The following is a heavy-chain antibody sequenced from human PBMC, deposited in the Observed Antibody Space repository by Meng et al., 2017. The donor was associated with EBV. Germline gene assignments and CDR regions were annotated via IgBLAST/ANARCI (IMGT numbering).Heavy chain of an antibody. Sequence: VELVQVGSEWKKPGASVKVSCKASGYTFRNYAINWMRQVPGQGLGWIGWINTYSGKATFAQGFTGRFVFSLDTPVTTAHLQISGLKTEDSAVYYCARGVEENGSHYPFDSWGQGTLVTVSS. D-gene: IGHD1-1*01. J-gene: IGHJ4*02. V-gene: IGHV7-4-1*02. CDR2: INTYSGKA. CDR3: ARGVEENGSHYPFDS. CDR1: GYTFRNYA.